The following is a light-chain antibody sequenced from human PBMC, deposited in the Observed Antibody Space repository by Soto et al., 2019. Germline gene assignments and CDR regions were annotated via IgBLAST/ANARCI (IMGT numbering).Light chain of an antibody. CDR1: SSDVGGFNF. CDR2: DVS. Sequence: GTSSDVGGFNFVSWYQQPPGKAPKLMIYDVSHRPSGVSNRFSGSKSGNTASLTISGLQAEDEGDYYCSSYTTSSTIVFGTGSKVTVL. V-gene: IGLV2-14*04. J-gene: IGLJ1*01. CDR3: SSYTTSSTIV.